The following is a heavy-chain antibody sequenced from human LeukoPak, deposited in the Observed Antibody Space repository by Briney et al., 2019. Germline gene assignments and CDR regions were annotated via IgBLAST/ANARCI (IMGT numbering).Heavy chain of an antibody. D-gene: IGHD3-10*01. CDR1: GFTFSSYG. J-gene: IGHJ4*02. CDR2: IKQDGSEK. CDR3: ARDPITMVRGISRRE. Sequence: GGSLRLSCAASGFTFSSYGMHWVRQAPGKGLEWVANIKQDGSEKYYVDSVKGRFTISRDNAKNSLYLQMNSLRAEDTAVYYCARDPITMVRGISRREGGQGTLVTVSS. V-gene: IGHV3-7*01.